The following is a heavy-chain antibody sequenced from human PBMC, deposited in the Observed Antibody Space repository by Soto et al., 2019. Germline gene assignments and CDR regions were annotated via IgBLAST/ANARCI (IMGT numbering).Heavy chain of an antibody. CDR1: WFTFSSYA. J-gene: IGHJ4*02. CDR3: AKRVGGSPFKYYFEY. CDR2: ISGSVGST. Sequence: PGGALRHSCSSSWFTFSSYAMSLVLNSPVKGLEGVSAISGSVGSTYYADSVKGRFTISRDNSKNTLYLQMNSLRAEDTAVYYCAKRVGGSPFKYYFEYWGQGALVTVSS. D-gene: IGHD1-26*01. V-gene: IGHV3-23*01.